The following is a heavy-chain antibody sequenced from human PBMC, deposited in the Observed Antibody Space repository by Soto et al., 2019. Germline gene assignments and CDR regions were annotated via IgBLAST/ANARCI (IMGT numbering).Heavy chain of an antibody. V-gene: IGHV1-46*01. CDR3: ARLLVSDYYGMDV. J-gene: IGHJ6*02. Sequence: ASVKVSCKASGYTFTSYYMHWVRQAPGQGLEWMGIINPSGGSTSYAQKFQGRVTMTRDTSTSTVYMELSSLRSEDTAVYYCARLLVSDYYGMDVRGQGTTVPVS. CDR1: GYTFTSYY. D-gene: IGHD2-15*01. CDR2: INPSGGST.